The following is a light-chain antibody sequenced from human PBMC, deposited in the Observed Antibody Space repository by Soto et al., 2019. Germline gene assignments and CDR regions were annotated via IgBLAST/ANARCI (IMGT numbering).Light chain of an antibody. Sequence: VLRQAPSSLSVCPGHRATLSCRASQSISTLLAWYQQNPGQAPRLLIYSASTRATGIPARFSGSGSGADFTLTISSLQSEDFAVYYCQQYYDWPITFGQGTRLEIK. V-gene: IGKV3-15*01. CDR3: QQYYDWPIT. CDR2: SAS. CDR1: QSISTL. J-gene: IGKJ5*01.